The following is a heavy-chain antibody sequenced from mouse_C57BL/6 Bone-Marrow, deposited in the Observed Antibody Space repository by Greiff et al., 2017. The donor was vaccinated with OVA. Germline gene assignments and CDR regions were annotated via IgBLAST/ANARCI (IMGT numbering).Heavy chain of an antibody. V-gene: IGHV1-87*01. D-gene: IGHD1-1*01. Sequence: VQRVESGPELARPWASVKISCQAFYTFSRRVHFAIRDTNYWMQWVKQRPGQGLEWIGAIYPGNGDTSYNQKFKGKATLTADKSSSTAYMQRSSLTSEDSAVYYCAGPYGSSPGVAMDYWGQGTSVTVSS. CDR1: YTFSRRVH. J-gene: IGHJ4*01. CDR2: GQGLEWIG. CDR3: SEDSAVYYCAGPYGSSPGVAMDY.